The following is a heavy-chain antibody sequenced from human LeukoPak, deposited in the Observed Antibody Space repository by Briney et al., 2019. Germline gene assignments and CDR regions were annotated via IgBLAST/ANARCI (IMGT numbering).Heavy chain of an antibody. Sequence: SETLSLTCTVSGGSISSGGYYWSWIRQHPGKGLEWIGYIYYSGSTYYNPSLKSRVTISVDTSKNQFSLELSSVTAADTAVYYCARARYCSGGSCYFDYWGQGTLVTVSS. CDR1: GGSISSGGYY. V-gene: IGHV4-31*03. D-gene: IGHD2-15*01. J-gene: IGHJ4*02. CDR2: IYYSGST. CDR3: ARARYCSGGSCYFDY.